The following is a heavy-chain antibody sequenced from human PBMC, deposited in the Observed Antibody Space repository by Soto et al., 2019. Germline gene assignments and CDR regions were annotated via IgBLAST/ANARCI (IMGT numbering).Heavy chain of an antibody. V-gene: IGHV3-33*01. CDR1: GFTFSSYG. CDR2: IWYDGSNK. D-gene: IGHD3-10*01. J-gene: IGHJ4*02. CDR3: ARGRFGESSYYFDY. Sequence: ESGGGVVQPGRSLRLSCAASGFTFSSYGMHWVRQAPGKGLGWVAVIWYDGSNKYYADSVKGRFTISRDNSKNTLYLQMNSLRAEDTAVYYCARGRFGESSYYFDYWGQGTLVTVSS.